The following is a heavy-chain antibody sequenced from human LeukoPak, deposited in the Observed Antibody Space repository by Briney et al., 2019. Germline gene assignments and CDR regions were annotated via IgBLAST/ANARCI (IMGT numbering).Heavy chain of an antibody. Sequence: GGSLRLSCAASRFTFDDYGMHWVRQAPGKGLEWVSGISWNSGSIGYADSVKGRFTISRDNAKNSLYLQMNSLRAEDTALYYCAKGDSMASSLDYWGQGTLVTVSS. CDR2: ISWNSGSI. CDR1: RFTFDDYG. D-gene: IGHD6-13*01. CDR3: AKGDSMASSLDY. V-gene: IGHV3-9*01. J-gene: IGHJ4*02.